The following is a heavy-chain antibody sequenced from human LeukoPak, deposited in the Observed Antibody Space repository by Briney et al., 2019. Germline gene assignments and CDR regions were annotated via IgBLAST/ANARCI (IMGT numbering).Heavy chain of an antibody. CDR2: FDPKDSQI. J-gene: IGHJ5*02. CDR1: GNTPIELS. Sequence: ASVKVSCKVSGNTPIELSIHWVRQAPGKGLEWMGGFDPKDSQIIYAQKFQGRVTMTEDTSTDTAYMELSSLRSDDTAVYYCATAHSRITVFGMRIGCFDPWGQGTLVTVSS. D-gene: IGHD3-3*01. V-gene: IGHV1-24*01. CDR3: ATAHSRITVFGMRIGCFDP.